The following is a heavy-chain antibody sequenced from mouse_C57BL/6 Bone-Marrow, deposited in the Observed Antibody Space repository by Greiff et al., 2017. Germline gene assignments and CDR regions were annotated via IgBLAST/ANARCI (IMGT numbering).Heavy chain of an antibody. CDR2: ITPNYGTT. J-gene: IGHJ1*03. Sequence: VQLQQSGPELVKPGASVKISCKASGYSFTDYNMNWVKQSNGKSLEWIGVITPNYGTTSYNQKFKGKATLTVDQSASTSYMQHNSLTSEDSAVYYCARGGWLLRWYFDVWCTGTTVTVSS. CDR1: GYSFTDYN. CDR3: ARGGWLLRWYFDV. V-gene: IGHV1-39*01. D-gene: IGHD2-3*01.